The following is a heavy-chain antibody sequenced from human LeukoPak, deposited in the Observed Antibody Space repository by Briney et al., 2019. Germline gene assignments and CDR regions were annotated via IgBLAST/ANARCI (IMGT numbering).Heavy chain of an antibody. CDR2: IRYDGSNK. D-gene: IGHD5-18*01. CDR3: AKRTLNVDTAMAIDAFDI. CDR1: GFTFSSYG. J-gene: IGHJ3*02. V-gene: IGHV3-30*02. Sequence: GGSLRLSCAASGFTFSSYGMHWVRQAPGKGLEWVAFIRYDGSNKYYADSVKGRFTISRDNSKNTLYLQMNSLRAEDTAVYYCAKRTLNVDTAMAIDAFDIWGQGTMVTVSS.